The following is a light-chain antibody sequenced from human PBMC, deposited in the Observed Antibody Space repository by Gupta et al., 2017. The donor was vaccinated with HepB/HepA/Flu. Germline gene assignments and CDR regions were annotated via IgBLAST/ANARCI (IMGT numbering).Light chain of an antibody. CDR3: QQRYNWPNWPLT. CDR2: DAS. Sequence: EIVLTQSPATLSLSPGERASLSCRASQSISSYLAWYQHKPGQAPRLLIYDASSRATGVPARFSGSGSGTDFTLTISSLDPEDFAVYYCQQRYNWPNWPLTFGQGTKVEIK. V-gene: IGKV3-11*01. J-gene: IGKJ1*01. CDR1: QSISSY.